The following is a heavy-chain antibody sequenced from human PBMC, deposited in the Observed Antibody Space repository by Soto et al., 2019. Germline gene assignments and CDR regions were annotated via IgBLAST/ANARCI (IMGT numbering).Heavy chain of an antibody. CDR3: ARRAETYKDYYYYYMDV. CDR2: IYYSGST. D-gene: IGHD1-1*01. CDR1: GGSISSSSYY. V-gene: IGHV4-39*01. Sequence: SETLSLTCTVSGGSISSSSYYWGWIRQPPGKGLEWIGSIYYSGSTYYNPSLKSRVTISVDTSKNQFSLKLSSVTAADTAVYYCARRAETYKDYYYYYMDVWGKGTTVTVSS. J-gene: IGHJ6*03.